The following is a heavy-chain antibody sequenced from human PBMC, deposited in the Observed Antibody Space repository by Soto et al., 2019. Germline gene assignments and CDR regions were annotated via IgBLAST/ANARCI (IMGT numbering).Heavy chain of an antibody. J-gene: IGHJ6*03. CDR2: MNPNSGNT. Sequence: ASVKVSCKASGYTFTSYDINWVRQATGQGLEWMGWMNPNSGNTGYAQKFQGRVTMTRNTSISTAYMELSSLRSEETAVYYCASLESSDWSGYYMGPPYYYYMDVWGKGTTVTVSS. D-gene: IGHD3-3*01. CDR1: GYTFTSYD. CDR3: ASLESSDWSGYYMGPPYYYYMDV. V-gene: IGHV1-8*01.